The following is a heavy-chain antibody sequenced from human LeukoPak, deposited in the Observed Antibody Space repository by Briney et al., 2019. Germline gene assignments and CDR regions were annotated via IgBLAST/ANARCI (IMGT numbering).Heavy chain of an antibody. Sequence: GGSLRLSCAASGFTFSSYSMNWVRQAPGKGLEWVSSLSTSSSYIYYADSLKGRFTISRDNAKNSLYLQMNSLRAEDTAVYYCARSQGTIPDSVPLDIWGQETMVTVSS. V-gene: IGHV3-21*01. J-gene: IGHJ3*02. CDR1: GFTFSSYS. CDR2: LSTSSSYI. D-gene: IGHD5/OR15-5a*01. CDR3: ARSQGTIPDSVPLDI.